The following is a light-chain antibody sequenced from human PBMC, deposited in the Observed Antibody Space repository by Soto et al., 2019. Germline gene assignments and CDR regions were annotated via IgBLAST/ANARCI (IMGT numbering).Light chain of an antibody. V-gene: IGKV3-11*01. CDR1: QSVSSY. CDR2: DAS. Sequence: EIVLTQSPATLSLSPGERATLSCRASQSVSSYLAWYQQKPGQAPRLLIYDASNRATGIPARFSGSGSGTDFTLTISRLEPEDFAIYYCQQYGGVPYTFGQGTKVDIK. CDR3: QQYGGVPYT. J-gene: IGKJ2*01.